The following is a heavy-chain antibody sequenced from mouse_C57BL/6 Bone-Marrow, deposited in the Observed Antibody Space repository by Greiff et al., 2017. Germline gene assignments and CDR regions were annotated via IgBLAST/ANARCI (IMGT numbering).Heavy chain of an antibody. V-gene: IGHV5-17*01. J-gene: IGHJ2*01. CDR3: ARTYCGNYGYFDY. CDR1: GFTFSDYG. D-gene: IGHD2-10*01. CDR2: ISSGSSTI. Sequence: EVMLVESGGGLVKPGGSLKLSCAASGFTFSDYGMHWVRQAPEKGLEWVAYISSGSSTIYYADTVQGRFTISRDNAKNTLFLQMTSLRSEDTAMYDCARTYCGNYGYFDYWGQGKALTGSA.